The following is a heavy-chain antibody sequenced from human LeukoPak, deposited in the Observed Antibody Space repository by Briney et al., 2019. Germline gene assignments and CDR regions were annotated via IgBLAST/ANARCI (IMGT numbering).Heavy chain of an antibody. D-gene: IGHD3-10*01. CDR2: IYHSGST. V-gene: IGHV4-4*02. Sequence: SGTLSLTCAVSGGSISSSNWWSWVRQPPEKGLEWIGEIYHSGSTNYNPSLKSRVTISVDKSKNQFSLKLSSVTAADTAVYYCARALYYYGSGSYSPDAFDIWGQGTMVTVSS. J-gene: IGHJ3*02. CDR3: ARALYYYGSGSYSPDAFDI. CDR1: GGSISSSNW.